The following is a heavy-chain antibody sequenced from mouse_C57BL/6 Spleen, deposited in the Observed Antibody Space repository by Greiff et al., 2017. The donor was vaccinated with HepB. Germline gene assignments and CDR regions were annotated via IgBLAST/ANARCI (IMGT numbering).Heavy chain of an antibody. D-gene: IGHD1-1*01. CDR1: GYAFTNYL. CDR2: INPGSGGT. J-gene: IGHJ3*01. V-gene: IGHV1-54*01. Sequence: QVQLKQSGAELVRPGTSVKVSCKASGYAFTNYLIEWVKQRPGQGLEWIGVINPGSGGTNYNEKFKGKATLTADKSSSTAYMQLSSLTSEDSAVYFCARETYYYGSSYPFAYWGQGTLVTVSA. CDR3: ARETYYYGSSYPFAY.